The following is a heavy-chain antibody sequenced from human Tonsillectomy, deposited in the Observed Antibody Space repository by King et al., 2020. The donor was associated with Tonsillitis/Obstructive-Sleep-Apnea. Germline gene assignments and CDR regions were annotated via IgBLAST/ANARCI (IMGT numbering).Heavy chain of an antibody. CDR2: ISYDGSNK. Sequence: VQLVQSGGGVVQPGRSLRLSCAASGFTFSSYGMHWVRQAPGKGLEWVAVISYDGSNKNYADSVKGRFTISRDNSKNTLYLQMNSLRAEDTAVYYCAKDQGMVVVPSAEPASGTDVWGGRSTLTVS. CDR3: AKDQGMVVVPSAEPASGTDV. V-gene: IGHV3-30*18. D-gene: IGHD1-14*01. CDR1: GFTFSSYG. J-gene: IGHJ6*01.